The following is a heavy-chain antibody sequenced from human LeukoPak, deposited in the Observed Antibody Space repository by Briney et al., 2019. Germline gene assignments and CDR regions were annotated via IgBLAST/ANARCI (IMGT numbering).Heavy chain of an antibody. V-gene: IGHV4-34*01. CDR1: GGSFSGYY. CDR3: AREGGLRYFDWLFDYFDY. Sequence: SETLSLTCAVYGGSFSGYYWSWIRQPPGKGLEWIGEINNSGSTNYNPSLKSRVTISVDTSKNQFSLKLSSVTAADTAVYYCAREGGLRYFDWLFDYFDYWGQGTLVTVSS. CDR2: INNSGST. D-gene: IGHD3-9*01. J-gene: IGHJ4*02.